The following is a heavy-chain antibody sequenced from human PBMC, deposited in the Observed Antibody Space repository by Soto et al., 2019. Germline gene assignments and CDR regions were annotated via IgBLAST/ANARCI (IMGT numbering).Heavy chain of an antibody. CDR3: ARSLGLDHNWFDP. Sequence: EVQLVESGGGVIRPGGSLRLSCAASGFTFDDFAMSWVRQVPGKGLEWVSGINWHGNKTGYADSVKGRFIISRDSAKNFLYLQMNSLRAEDTALYHCARSLGLDHNWFDPWGQGTLVTVSS. V-gene: IGHV3-20*01. D-gene: IGHD3-16*01. CDR1: GFTFDDFA. J-gene: IGHJ5*02. CDR2: INWHGNKT.